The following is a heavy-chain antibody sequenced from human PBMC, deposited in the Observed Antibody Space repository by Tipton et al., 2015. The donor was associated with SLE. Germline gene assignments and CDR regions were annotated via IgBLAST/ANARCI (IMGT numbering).Heavy chain of an antibody. CDR2: IYYSGST. CDR3: ARRVRGGWYDY. CDR1: GGSISRSSYY. Sequence: TLSLTCTVSGGSISRSSYYWSWIRQPPGKGLEWIGYIYYSGSTKSNPSLKSRVTISVDTSKNQFSLKLCSVTAADTAVYYCARRVRGGWYDYWGQGTLVTVSS. J-gene: IGHJ4*02. D-gene: IGHD6-19*01. V-gene: IGHV4-61*01.